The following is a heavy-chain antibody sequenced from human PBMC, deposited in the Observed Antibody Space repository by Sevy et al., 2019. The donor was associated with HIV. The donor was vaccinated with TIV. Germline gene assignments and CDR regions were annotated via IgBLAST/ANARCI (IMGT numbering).Heavy chain of an antibody. V-gene: IGHV3-7*01. CDR1: GFTFSSYW. CDR3: ARPYRTDPFYYYGSSGYYYPSYFDY. J-gene: IGHJ4*02. CDR2: IKQDGSEK. D-gene: IGHD3-22*01. Sequence: GGSLRLSCAASGFTFSSYWMTWVRQAPGKALEWVANIKQDGSEKFYVDSVKGRFTISRDNAKNSLYLQMNSLRAEDTAVYYCARPYRTDPFYYYGSSGYYYPSYFDYSGQGTLVTVSS.